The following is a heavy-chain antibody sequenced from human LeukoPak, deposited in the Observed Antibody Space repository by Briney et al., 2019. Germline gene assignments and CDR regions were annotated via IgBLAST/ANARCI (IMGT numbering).Heavy chain of an antibody. V-gene: IGHV3-7*04. Sequence: QAGGSLRLSCTTSGITFNAYWMTWVRQGPGKGLEWVANIRQDGGEKNYVDSVKGRFTISRDNARNSVYLQMTYLRADDTAVYYCARDLQASSFDWVLSGSTWGQGTLVTVSS. D-gene: IGHD3-9*01. CDR3: ARDLQASSFDWVLSGST. CDR1: GITFNAYW. CDR2: IRQDGGEK. J-gene: IGHJ5*02.